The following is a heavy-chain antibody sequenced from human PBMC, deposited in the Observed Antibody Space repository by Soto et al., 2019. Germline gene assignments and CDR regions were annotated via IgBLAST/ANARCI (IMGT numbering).Heavy chain of an antibody. Sequence: SVKVSCKASGGTFSSYAISWVRQAPGQGLEWMGGIIPIFGTANYAQKFQGRVTITADESTSTAYMGLSSLRSEDTAVYYCARASIPYYYDSSGYYYTLDVWGQGTTVTVSS. CDR3: ARASIPYYYDSSGYYYTLDV. D-gene: IGHD3-22*01. CDR1: GGTFSSYA. J-gene: IGHJ6*02. CDR2: IIPIFGTA. V-gene: IGHV1-69*13.